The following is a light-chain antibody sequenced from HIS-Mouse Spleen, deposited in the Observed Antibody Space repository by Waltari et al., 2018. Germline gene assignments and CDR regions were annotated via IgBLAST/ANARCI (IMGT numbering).Light chain of an antibody. CDR3: QAWDSSYSV. Sequence: SYELTQPPSVSVSPGQTASFTCSGDKFGDKYACWYQQKPGQSPVLVIYQDSKRPSGIPERFSGSNSGNTATLTISGTQAMDEADYYCQAWDSSYSVFGGGTKLTVL. V-gene: IGLV3-1*01. CDR1: KFGDKY. CDR2: QDS. J-gene: IGLJ2*01.